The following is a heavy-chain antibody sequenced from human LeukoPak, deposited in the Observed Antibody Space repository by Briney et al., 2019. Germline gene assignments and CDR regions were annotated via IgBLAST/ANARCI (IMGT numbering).Heavy chain of an antibody. V-gene: IGHV3-21*01. CDR3: ARAVASSSWGYYFEY. CDR2: ISTSGSHI. J-gene: IGHJ4*02. CDR1: GFTFSVYN. Sequence: GGSLRLSCAASGFTFSVYNMDWVRQAPGKGLEWVSSISTSGSHIYYADSLKGRFTISRDNAKNSLYLQMNSLSAEDTAVYYCARAVASSSWGYYFEYWGRGTPVTVSS. D-gene: IGHD6-6*01.